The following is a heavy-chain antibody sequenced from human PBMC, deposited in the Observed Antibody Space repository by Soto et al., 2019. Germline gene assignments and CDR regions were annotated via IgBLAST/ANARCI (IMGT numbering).Heavy chain of an antibody. CDR3: ASTCLDYDILTQRDVAFDY. J-gene: IGHJ4*02. D-gene: IGHD3-9*01. V-gene: IGHV3-9*01. CDR1: GFTFDDYA. Sequence: PGGSLRLSCAASGFTFDDYAMHWVRQAPGKGLEWVSGIRWNSGSIGYADSVKGRFTISRDNAKNSLYLQMNSLRAEDTALYYCASTCLDYDILTQRDVAFDYWGQGTLVAVSS. CDR2: IRWNSGSI.